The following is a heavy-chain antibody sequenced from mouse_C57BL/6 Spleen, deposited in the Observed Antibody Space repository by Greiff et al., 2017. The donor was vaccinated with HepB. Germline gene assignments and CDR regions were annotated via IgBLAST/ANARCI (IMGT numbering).Heavy chain of an antibody. Sequence: QVQLQQPGAELVKPGASVKLSCKASGYTFTSYWMHWVKQRPGQGLEWIGMIHPNSGSTNYNEKFKSKATLTVDKSSSTAYMQLSSLTSEDSAVYYCARGSTTVANWYFEVWGTGTTVTVSS. J-gene: IGHJ1*03. V-gene: IGHV1-64*01. CDR1: GYTFTSYW. CDR2: IHPNSGST. D-gene: IGHD1-1*01. CDR3: ARGSTTVANWYFEV.